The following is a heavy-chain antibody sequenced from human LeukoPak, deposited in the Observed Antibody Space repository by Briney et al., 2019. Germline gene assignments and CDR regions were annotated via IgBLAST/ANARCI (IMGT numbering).Heavy chain of an antibody. CDR2: ISSSSSTI. V-gene: IGHV3-48*01. D-gene: IGHD2-2*01. J-gene: IGHJ4*02. CDR1: GFTFSSYS. CDR3: ARDGPAAMQN. Sequence: GGSLRLSCAASGFTFSSYSMNWVRQAPGKGLEWVSYISSSSSTIYYADSVKGRFTISGDNSKNTLYLQMNSLRAEDTAVYYCARDGPAAMQNWGQGTLVTVSS.